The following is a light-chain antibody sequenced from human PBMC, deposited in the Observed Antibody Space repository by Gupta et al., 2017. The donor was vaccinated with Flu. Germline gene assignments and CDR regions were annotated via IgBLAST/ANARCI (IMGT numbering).Light chain of an antibody. J-gene: IGLJ1*01. Sequence: KVTISCSGSSSNIGNNYVSWYQQIPVTAPKLLIYDNDKRPSGIPDRFSGSKSGTSATLGITGLQTGDEADYYCGTWDSSLSAYVFGTGTKVTVL. CDR2: DND. V-gene: IGLV1-51*01. CDR3: GTWDSSLSAYV. CDR1: SSNIGNNY.